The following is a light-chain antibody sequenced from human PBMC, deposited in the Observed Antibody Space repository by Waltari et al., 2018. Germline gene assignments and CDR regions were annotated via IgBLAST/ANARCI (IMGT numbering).Light chain of an antibody. CDR1: QSVSSN. J-gene: IGKJ5*01. Sequence: ETVMTQSPATLSVSPGERATLSCRASQSVSSNLAWYQQKPGQPPKLLIYWASTRESGVPERFSGSGSGTDFTLTISSLQAEDVAVYYCQRYFNIVLFGQGTRVEIK. CDR2: WAS. CDR3: QRYFNIVL. V-gene: IGKV3-15*01.